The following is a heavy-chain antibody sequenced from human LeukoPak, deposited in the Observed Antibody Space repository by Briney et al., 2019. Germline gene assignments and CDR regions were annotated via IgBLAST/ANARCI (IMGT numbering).Heavy chain of an antibody. CDR2: INHSGST. CDR1: GGSFSGYY. CDR3: ARLHCSSTSCYKPTYFDY. J-gene: IGHJ4*02. Sequence: SETLSLTCAVYGGSFSGYYWSWIRQPPGKGLEWIGEINHSGSTNYNPSLKSRVTISVDTSKNQFSLKLSSVTAADTAVYHCARLHCSSTSCYKPTYFDYWGQGTLVTVSS. D-gene: IGHD2-2*02. V-gene: IGHV4-34*01.